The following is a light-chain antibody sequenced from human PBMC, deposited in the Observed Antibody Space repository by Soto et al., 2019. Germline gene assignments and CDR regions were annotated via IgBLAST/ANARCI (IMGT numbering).Light chain of an antibody. CDR1: SSDVGRFNY. Sequence: QAVVTQPASVSGSPGQSITISCTGTSSDVGRFNYVSWYQQHPGEVPKLMIYEVTNRPSGVSNRFSGSKSGNTASLTISGLQTEDEADYYCSSYTSSYTVIFGGGTKLTVL. J-gene: IGLJ2*01. V-gene: IGLV2-14*01. CDR3: SSYTSSYTVI. CDR2: EVT.